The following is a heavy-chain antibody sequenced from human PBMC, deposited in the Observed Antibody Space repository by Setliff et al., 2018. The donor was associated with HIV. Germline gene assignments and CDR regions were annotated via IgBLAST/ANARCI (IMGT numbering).Heavy chain of an antibody. D-gene: IGHD1-26*01. CDR2: MYYSGST. V-gene: IGHV4-39*01. CDR1: GGSISSSSYY. J-gene: IGHJ1*01. CDR3: ARHGGSYAFAEYLQH. Sequence: SETLSLTCTVSGGSISSSSYYWGWIRQPPGKGLEWIGSMYYSGSTYYNPSLKSRLTISLDTPKNQFSLKLSSVTAADTAVYYCARHGGSYAFAEYLQHWGQGTLVTVSS.